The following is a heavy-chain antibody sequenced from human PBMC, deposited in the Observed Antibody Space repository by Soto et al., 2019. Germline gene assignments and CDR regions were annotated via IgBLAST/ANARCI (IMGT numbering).Heavy chain of an antibody. CDR1: GFTFSSYG. V-gene: IGHV3-33*01. D-gene: IGHD3-16*01. J-gene: IGHJ3*02. Sequence: PGGSLRLSCAASGFTFSSYGMHWVRQAPGKGLEWVAVIWYDGSNKYYADSVKGRFTISRDNSKNTLYLQMNSLRAEDTAVYYCARDPFLGSDGAFDIWGQGTMVTVSS. CDR2: IWYDGSNK. CDR3: ARDPFLGSDGAFDI.